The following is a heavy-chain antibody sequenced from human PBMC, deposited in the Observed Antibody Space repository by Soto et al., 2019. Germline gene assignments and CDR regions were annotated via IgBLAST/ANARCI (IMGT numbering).Heavy chain of an antibody. Sequence: PGGSLRLSCAASGFTFSSYGMHWVRQAPGKGLEWVAVIWYDGSNKYYADSVKGRFTISRDNSKNTLYLQMNSLRAEDTAVYYCARDQFRGNWNYFWYWGQGTLVTVSS. V-gene: IGHV3-33*01. CDR3: ARDQFRGNWNYFWY. J-gene: IGHJ4*02. CDR2: IWYDGSNK. CDR1: GFTFSSYG. D-gene: IGHD1-1*01.